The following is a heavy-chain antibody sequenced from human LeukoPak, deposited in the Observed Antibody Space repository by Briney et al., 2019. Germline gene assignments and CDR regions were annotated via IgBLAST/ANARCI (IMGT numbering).Heavy chain of an antibody. CDR2: IKQDGSEK. CDR3: ARVGDGYNWGSFDY. V-gene: IGHV3-7*01. CDR1: GFTFSSYW. Sequence: GGSLRLSCAASGFTFSSYWMGWVRQAPGKGLEWVANIKQDGSEKYYVDSVKGRFTISRDNAKNSLYLQMNSLRAEDTAVYYCARVGDGYNWGSFDYWGQGTLVTVSS. J-gene: IGHJ4*02. D-gene: IGHD5-24*01.